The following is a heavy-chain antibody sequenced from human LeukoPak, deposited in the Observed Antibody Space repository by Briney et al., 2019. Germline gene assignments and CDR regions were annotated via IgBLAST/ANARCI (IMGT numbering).Heavy chain of an antibody. CDR3: ARGRKEGSSLFRNYYHYMDV. CDR1: GYTFTSYD. CDR2: MNPNSGNT. J-gene: IGHJ6*03. V-gene: IGHV1-8*03. Sequence: ASVKVSCKASGYTFTSYDINWVRQATGQGLEWMGWMNPNSGNTGYAQKFQGRVTITRNTSISTAYMELSSLRSEDTAVYYCARGRKEGSSLFRNYYHYMDVWGKGTTVTVSS. D-gene: IGHD6-6*01.